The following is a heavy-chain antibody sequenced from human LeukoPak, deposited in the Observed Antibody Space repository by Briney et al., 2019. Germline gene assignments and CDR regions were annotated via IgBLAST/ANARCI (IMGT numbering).Heavy chain of an antibody. J-gene: IGHJ4*02. V-gene: IGHV1-18*01. D-gene: IGHD6-13*01. Sequence: ASVKVSCKASGYTSTSYGISWVRQAPGQGLEWMGWISAYNGNTNYAQKLQGRVTMTTDTSTSTAYMELRSLRSNDTAVYYCARVVDGSSSYVYFDYWGQGTLVTVSS. CDR2: ISAYNGNT. CDR3: ARVVDGSSSYVYFDY. CDR1: GYTSTSYG.